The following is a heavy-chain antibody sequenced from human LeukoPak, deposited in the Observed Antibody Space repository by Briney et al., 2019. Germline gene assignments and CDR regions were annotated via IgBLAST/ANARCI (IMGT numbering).Heavy chain of an antibody. CDR1: GFTFSSYW. CDR2: INSDGSST. J-gene: IGHJ4*02. D-gene: IGHD2-2*01. CDR3: AARGYCSGTSCLLEY. Sequence: GGSLRLSCAASGFTFSSYWMHWVRQAPGKGLVWVSLINSDGSSTSYADSVKGRFTISRDNAKNTLYLQMNSLRAEDTAVYYCAARGYCSGTSCLLEYWGQGTLVTVSS. V-gene: IGHV3-74*01.